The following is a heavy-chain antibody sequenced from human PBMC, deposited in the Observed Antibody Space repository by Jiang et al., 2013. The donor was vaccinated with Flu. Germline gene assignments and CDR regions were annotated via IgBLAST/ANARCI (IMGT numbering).Heavy chain of an antibody. Sequence: LVESGGGLVKPGGSLRLSCTFSGFSFNDGFMNWIRRAPGKGLEWVSYISSTGSSIYYAGSVKGRFTISRDSAKKSVYLQMSSLRVEDTAIYFCARDRYLSHFDLWGRGTLVTVSS. CDR1: GFSFNDGF. J-gene: IGHJ2*01. D-gene: IGHD3-16*02. V-gene: IGHV3-11*04. CDR3: ARDRYLSHFDL. CDR2: ISSTGSSI.